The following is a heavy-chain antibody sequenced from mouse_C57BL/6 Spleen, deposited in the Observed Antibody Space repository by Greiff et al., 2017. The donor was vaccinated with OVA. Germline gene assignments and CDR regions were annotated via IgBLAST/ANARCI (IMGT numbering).Heavy chain of an antibody. CDR1: GYSITSGYY. CDR2: ISYDGSN. D-gene: IGHD2-3*01. V-gene: IGHV3-6*01. CDR3: ARALYENYAMDY. Sequence: EVKVEESGPGLVKPSQSLSLTCSVTGYSITSGYYWNWIRQFPGNKLEWMGYISYDGSNNYNPSLKNRISITRDTSKNQFFLKLNSVTTEDTATYYCARALYENYAMDYWGQGTSVTVSS. J-gene: IGHJ4*01.